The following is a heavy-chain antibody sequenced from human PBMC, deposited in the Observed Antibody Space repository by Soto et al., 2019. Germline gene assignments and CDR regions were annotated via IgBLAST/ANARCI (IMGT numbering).Heavy chain of an antibody. CDR2: IFHSGST. D-gene: IGHD3-22*01. CDR1: GGSISSGGYS. Sequence: SETLSLTCAVSGGSISSGGYSWSWLRQPPGKGLEWIGYIFHSGSTYYNPSLKSRVTISVDGSKNHFSLELSSVTSADTAVYYCAREYYYYDSSGYFPVDPFDPWGQGTLVTVSS. CDR3: AREYYYYDSSGYFPVDPFDP. V-gene: IGHV4-30-2*01. J-gene: IGHJ5*02.